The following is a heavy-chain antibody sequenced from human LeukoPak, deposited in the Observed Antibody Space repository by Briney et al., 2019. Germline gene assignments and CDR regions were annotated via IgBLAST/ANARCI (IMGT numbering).Heavy chain of an antibody. CDR3: ARDNSVEDTAWWFDP. Sequence: ASVKVSCKASGYTFTSYYMHWVRQAPGQGLEWRGIINPSGGSTSYAQKFQGRVTMTRDMSTRTDYMELSSLRSEDTAVYYCARDNSVEDTAWWFDPWGQGTLVTVSS. V-gene: IGHV1-46*01. D-gene: IGHD4-23*01. CDR1: GYTFTSYY. CDR2: INPSGGST. J-gene: IGHJ5*02.